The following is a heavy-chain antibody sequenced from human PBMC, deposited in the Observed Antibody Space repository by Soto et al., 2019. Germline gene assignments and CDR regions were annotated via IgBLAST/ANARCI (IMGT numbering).Heavy chain of an antibody. CDR3: ASFLYDYVWGSYRKIFDY. J-gene: IGHJ4*02. CDR2: ISAYNGNT. Sequence: ASVKVSCKXSGYTFTSYGISWVRQAPGQGLEWMGWISAYNGNTNYAQKLQGRVTMTTDTSTSTAYMELRSLRSDDTAVYYCASFLYDYVWGSYRKIFDYWGQGTLVTVSS. CDR1: GYTFTSYG. V-gene: IGHV1-18*01. D-gene: IGHD3-16*02.